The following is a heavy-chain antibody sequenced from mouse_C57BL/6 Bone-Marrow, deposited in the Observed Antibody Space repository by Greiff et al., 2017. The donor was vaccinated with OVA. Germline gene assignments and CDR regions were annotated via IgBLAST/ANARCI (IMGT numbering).Heavy chain of an antibody. J-gene: IGHJ4*01. CDR3: ARADGYYEDYYAMDY. CDR1: GFTFSDYY. V-gene: IGHV5-16*01. CDR2: INYDGSST. D-gene: IGHD2-3*01. Sequence: EVQLVESEGGLVQPGSSMKLSCTASGFTFSDYYMAWVRQVPEKGLEWVANINYDGSSTYYLDSLKSRFIISRDNAKNILYLQMSSLKSEDTATYYCARADGYYEDYYAMDYWGQGTSVTVSS.